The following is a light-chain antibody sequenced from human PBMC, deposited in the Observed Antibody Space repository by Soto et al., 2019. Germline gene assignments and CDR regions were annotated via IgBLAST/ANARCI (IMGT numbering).Light chain of an antibody. J-gene: IGLJ2*01. CDR2: DVS. Sequence: QSALTQPASVSGSPGQSITISCTGTSSDVGTYNYVSWYQQYPGKAPKLMIYDVSSRPSGVSNRFSGYTSGNTASLTISGLEAEDAADYCCSSYTSSNVIFGAGTKLTVL. V-gene: IGLV2-14*01. CDR1: SSDVGTYNY. CDR3: SSYTSSNVI.